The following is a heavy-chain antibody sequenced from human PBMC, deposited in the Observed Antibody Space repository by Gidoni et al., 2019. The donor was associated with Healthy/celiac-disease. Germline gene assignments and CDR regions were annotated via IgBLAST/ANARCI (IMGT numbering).Heavy chain of an antibody. CDR2: ISSSSSYI. D-gene: IGHD2-15*01. CDR1: GFTFSSYS. Sequence: EVQLVESGGGLVKPGGSLRLSCAASGFTFSSYSMNWVRQAPGKGLEWVSSISSSSSYIYYADSVKGRFTISRDNAKNSLYLQMNSLRAEDTAVYYCAREILGYCSGGSCYAVDYWGQGTLVTVSS. V-gene: IGHV3-21*01. J-gene: IGHJ4*02. CDR3: AREILGYCSGGSCYAVDY.